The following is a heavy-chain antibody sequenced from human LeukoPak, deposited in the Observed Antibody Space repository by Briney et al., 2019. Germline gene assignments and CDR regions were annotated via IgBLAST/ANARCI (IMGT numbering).Heavy chain of an antibody. V-gene: IGHV3-21*01. Sequence: GGSLRLSCAASGFTFSSYSMNWVRPAPGKGLEWVSSISSSSSYIYYADSVKGLFTISRDNAKTSLYLQMNRLRAEDTAVYYCARDKADPGSAAAAPDYFDYWGRGPRVTVSA. CDR1: GFTFSSYS. D-gene: IGHD2-2*01. J-gene: IGHJ4*02. CDR2: ISSSSSYI. CDR3: ARDKADPGSAAAAPDYFDY.